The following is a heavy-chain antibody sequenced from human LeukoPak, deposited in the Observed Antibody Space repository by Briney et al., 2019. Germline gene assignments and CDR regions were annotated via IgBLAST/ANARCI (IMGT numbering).Heavy chain of an antibody. CDR2: IYTSGST. V-gene: IGHV4-4*09. J-gene: IGHJ6*02. CDR3: ARDRGEDYSGMDV. CDR1: GGSISSYY. Sequence: SETLSLTCTVSGGSISSYYWSWIRQPPGKGLEWIGYIYTSGSTNYNPSLKSRVTMSVDTSKNQFSLKLCSVTAADTAVYYCARDRGEDYSGMDVWGQGTTVTVSS. D-gene: IGHD3-10*01.